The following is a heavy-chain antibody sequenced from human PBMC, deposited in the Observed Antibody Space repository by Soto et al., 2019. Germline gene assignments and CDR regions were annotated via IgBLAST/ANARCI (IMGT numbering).Heavy chain of an antibody. V-gene: IGHV4-31*03. CDR1: GGSISSGGYY. D-gene: IGHD3-22*01. Sequence: TLSLTCTVSGGSISSGGYYWSWIRQHPGKGLEWIGYIYYSGSTYYNPSLKSRVTISVDTSKNQFSLKLSSVTAADTAVYYCASSYYYDSSGYYYSNWFDPWGQGTLVTVSS. CDR3: ASSYYYDSSGYYYSNWFDP. J-gene: IGHJ5*02. CDR2: IYYSGST.